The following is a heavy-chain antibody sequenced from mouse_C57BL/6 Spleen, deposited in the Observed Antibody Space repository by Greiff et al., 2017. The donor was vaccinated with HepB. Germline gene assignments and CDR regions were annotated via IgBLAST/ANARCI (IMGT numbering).Heavy chain of an antibody. CDR2: VYPYNGGT. CDR3: ARGDYYGSSYGWYFDV. Sequence: DVQLVESGPELVKPGASVKISCKASGYSFTGYYMNWVKQSPEKSLEWIGLVYPYNGGTSYNQKFKGKATLTVDTSSSTAYMELNSLTSEDSAVYYCARGDYYGSSYGWYFDVWGTGTTVTVSS. J-gene: IGHJ1*03. V-gene: IGHV1-36*01. D-gene: IGHD1-1*01. CDR1: GYSFTGYY.